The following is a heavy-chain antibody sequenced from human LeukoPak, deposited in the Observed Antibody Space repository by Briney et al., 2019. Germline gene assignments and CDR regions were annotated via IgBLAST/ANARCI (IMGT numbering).Heavy chain of an antibody. CDR2: INPNSGGT. CDR1: GYTFTGYY. Sequence: ASVKVSCKASGYTFTGYYMHWVRQAPGQGLEWMGWINPNSGGTNYAQKLQGRVTMTTDTSTSTAYMELRSLRSDDTAVYYCARSKTYYYDSSGYYYPDDAFDIWGQGTMVTVSS. D-gene: IGHD3-22*01. V-gene: IGHV1-2*02. J-gene: IGHJ3*02. CDR3: ARSKTYYYDSSGYYYPDDAFDI.